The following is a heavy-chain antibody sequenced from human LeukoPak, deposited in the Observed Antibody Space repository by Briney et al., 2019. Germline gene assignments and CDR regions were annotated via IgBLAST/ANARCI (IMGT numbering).Heavy chain of an antibody. V-gene: IGHV1-69*05. CDR1: GGTFSSYA. CDR3: AGEVSVTLYYYYYYMDV. J-gene: IGHJ6*03. Sequence: SVKVSCKASGGTFSSYAISWVRQAPGQGLEWMGRIIPIFGTANYAQKFQGRVTITTDESTSTAYMELSSLRSEDTAVYYCAGEVSVTLYYYYYYMDVWGKGTTVTVSS. D-gene: IGHD4-11*01. CDR2: IIPIFGTA.